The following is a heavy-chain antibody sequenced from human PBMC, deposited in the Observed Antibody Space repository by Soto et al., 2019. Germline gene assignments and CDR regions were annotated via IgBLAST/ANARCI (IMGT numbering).Heavy chain of an antibody. D-gene: IGHD2-2*02. Sequence: ASVKVSCKASGGTFSSYAISWVRQAPGQGLEWMGGIIPIFGTANYAQKFQGRVTITADKSTSTAYMELSSLRSEDTAVYYCARSHCSSTSCYMDYWGQGTLVTVSS. CDR3: ARSHCSSTSCYMDY. CDR2: IIPIFGTA. CDR1: GGTFSSYA. V-gene: IGHV1-69*06. J-gene: IGHJ4*02.